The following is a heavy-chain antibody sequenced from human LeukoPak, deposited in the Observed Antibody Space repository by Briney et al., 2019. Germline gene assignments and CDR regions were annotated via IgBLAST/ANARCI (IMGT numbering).Heavy chain of an antibody. CDR2: INPSVGTT. CDR1: GYTFTSYG. D-gene: IGHD3-22*01. J-gene: IGHJ5*02. CDR3: ARGDLYDRSVYNWFDP. Sequence: ASVKLSCKASGYTFTSYGISWVRQAPGQGLEWMGIINPSVGTTTYAQKFQGRVTMTRDTSTSTVYMELSSLRSEDTALYYCARGDLYDRSVYNWFDPWGQGRLVIVSS. V-gene: IGHV1-46*01.